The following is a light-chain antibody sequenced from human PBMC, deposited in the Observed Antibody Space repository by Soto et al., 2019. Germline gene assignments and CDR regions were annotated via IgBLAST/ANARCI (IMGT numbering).Light chain of an antibody. J-gene: IGKJ4*01. V-gene: IGKV3-11*01. CDR1: QTVGTD. CDR3: LQRSALPFT. Sequence: IVLTPSPATLSLSPGERASLYCRASQTVGTDLAWYQVRPGQAPRLLIFDASTRATGVPPRFSGSRSGSDFTLTSSSLYPEDFALYDCLQRSALPFTFGGGTSVLIK. CDR2: DAS.